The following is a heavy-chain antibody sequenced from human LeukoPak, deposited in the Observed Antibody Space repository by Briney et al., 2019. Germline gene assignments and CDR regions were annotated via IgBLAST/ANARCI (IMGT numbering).Heavy chain of an antibody. CDR3: ARLYRSTSYYFDY. D-gene: IGHD2-2*01. CDR2: IYSGGST. CDR1: GFTVSSNY. Sequence: GGSLRLSCAASGFTVSSNYMSWVRQAPGKGLEWVSVIYSGGSTYYADSVKGRFTISRDNSKNTLYLQMNSLRAEDTAVYYCARLYRSTSYYFDYWGQGTLVTVSS. V-gene: IGHV3-53*01. J-gene: IGHJ4*02.